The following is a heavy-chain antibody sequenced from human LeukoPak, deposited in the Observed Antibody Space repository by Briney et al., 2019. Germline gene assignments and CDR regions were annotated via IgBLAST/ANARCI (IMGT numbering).Heavy chain of an antibody. D-gene: IGHD2-15*01. CDR3: ARDCSGGSCYLDY. Sequence: PGGSLRLSWAASGFTFDDYGMSWVRQARGRGLGCVSGINWNGGSRAYADSVKGRFTISRDNAKIYLYLQMNSLRAEDTALYYCARDCSGGSCYLDYWGQGTPVTVSS. V-gene: IGHV3-20*04. J-gene: IGHJ4*02. CDR2: INWNGGSR. CDR1: GFTFDDYG.